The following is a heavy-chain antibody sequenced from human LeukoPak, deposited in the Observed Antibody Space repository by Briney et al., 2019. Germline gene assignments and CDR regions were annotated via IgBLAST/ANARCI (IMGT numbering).Heavy chain of an antibody. CDR3: AKAQGSGSYYNYFDY. Sequence: GGSLRLSCAASGFSFSSNWMHWVRQPPGKGLVWVSRINTDGITTNYADSVKGRFTISRDSAKNTLYLQMDSLRAEDTAIYSCAKAQGSGSYYNYFDYWGRGTLVTVSS. CDR1: GFSFSSNW. V-gene: IGHV3-74*01. D-gene: IGHD3-10*01. J-gene: IGHJ4*02. CDR2: INTDGITT.